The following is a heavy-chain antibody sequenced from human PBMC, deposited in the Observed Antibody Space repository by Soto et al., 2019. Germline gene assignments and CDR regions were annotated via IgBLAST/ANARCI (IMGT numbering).Heavy chain of an antibody. D-gene: IGHD3-16*01. CDR1: GGSISSYS. CDR2: IYKGGST. CDR3: ARDSLIQINFFDP. V-gene: IGHV4-4*07. J-gene: IGHJ5*02. Sequence: SETLSLTCTVSGGSISSYSWSWIRQPAGKGLEWIGRIYKGGSTNFNPSLKSRVTMSVDTSKNHVSLNLTSMTAADTAVYYCARDSLIQINFFDPWGQGTLVTVSS.